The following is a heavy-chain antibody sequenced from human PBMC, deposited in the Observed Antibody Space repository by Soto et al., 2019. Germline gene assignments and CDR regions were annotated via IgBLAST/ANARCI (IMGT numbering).Heavy chain of an antibody. Sequence: PSETLSLTCTVSGGSISSSDFYWGWLRQTPGNGLEFIGSMYYSGSTYYNPSLKSRLTISVDTSKNQFTLKLISVTAADTAVYYCAVVDSTGNWFDPWGEGALVTVSS. CDR3: AVVDSTGNWFDP. D-gene: IGHD2-15*01. V-gene: IGHV4-39*01. CDR2: MYYSGST. J-gene: IGHJ5*02. CDR1: GGSISSSDFY.